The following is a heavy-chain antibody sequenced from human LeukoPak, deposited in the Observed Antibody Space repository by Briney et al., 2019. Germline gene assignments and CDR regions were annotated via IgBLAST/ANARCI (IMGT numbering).Heavy chain of an antibody. CDR3: AKDGAYYYGSGTGGDY. CDR2: IRYDGSNK. J-gene: IGHJ4*02. Sequence: PGGSLRLSCAASGFTFSSYGMHWVRQAPGKGLEWVAFIRYDGSNKYYADSVKGRFTISRDNSKNTLHLQMNSLRAEDTAVYYCAKDGAYYYGSGTGGDYWGQGTLVTVSS. V-gene: IGHV3-30*02. D-gene: IGHD3-10*01. CDR1: GFTFSSYG.